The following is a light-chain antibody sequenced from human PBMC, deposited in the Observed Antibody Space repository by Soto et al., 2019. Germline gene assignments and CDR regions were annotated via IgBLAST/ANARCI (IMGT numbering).Light chain of an antibody. V-gene: IGKV1-5*03. J-gene: IGKJ1*01. CDR3: QQRT. CDR1: QEISDW. CDR2: KAS. Sequence: DTQLTQSPSTLSASIGDRVTITCRASQEISDWLAWYQQRPGKAPKLLIYKASTLQSGVPLRFSGSGSGTEFTLTISSLPPDDFATYYCQQRTFGQGTKVEIK.